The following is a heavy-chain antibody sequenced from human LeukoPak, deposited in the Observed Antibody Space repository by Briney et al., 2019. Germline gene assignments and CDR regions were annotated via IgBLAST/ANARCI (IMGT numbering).Heavy chain of an antibody. CDR2: ISYDGSNK. Sequence: GGSLRLSCAASGFTFSSYAMHWVRQAPGKGLEWVAVISYDGSNKYYADSVKGRFTISRDNSKNTLYLQMNSLRAEDTAVYYCARDANTGHIAAAGTPVYWGQGTLVTVSS. D-gene: IGHD6-13*01. V-gene: IGHV3-30-3*01. CDR3: ARDANTGHIAAAGTPVY. CDR1: GFTFSSYA. J-gene: IGHJ4*02.